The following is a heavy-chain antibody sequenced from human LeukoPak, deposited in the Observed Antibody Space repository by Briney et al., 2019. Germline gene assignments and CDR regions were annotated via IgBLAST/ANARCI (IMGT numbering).Heavy chain of an antibody. Sequence: GGSLRLSCAASGFTFGSYAMTWVRQAPGKGLECVSVISGSGGSTYYADSVKGRFTISRDNSKNTLYLQMNSLRAEDTAVYYCAKGTAALPRDFDYWGQGTLVTISS. V-gene: IGHV3-23*01. CDR1: GFTFGSYA. J-gene: IGHJ4*02. D-gene: IGHD2-2*01. CDR3: AKGTAALPRDFDY. CDR2: ISGSGGST.